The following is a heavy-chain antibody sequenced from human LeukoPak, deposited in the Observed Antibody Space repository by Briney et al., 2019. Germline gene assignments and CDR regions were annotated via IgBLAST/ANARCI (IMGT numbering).Heavy chain of an antibody. CDR1: GYTFTSYG. CDR2: ISAYNGNT. V-gene: IGHV1-18*01. D-gene: IGHD3-3*01. Sequence: GASVKVSCKASGYTFTSYGISWVRQAPGQGLEWMGWISAYNGNTNYAQKLQGRVTMTTDASTSTAYMELRSLRSDDTAVYYCARAGGRDSRDITIFGVVIYNWFDPWGQGTLVTVSS. J-gene: IGHJ5*02. CDR3: ARAGGRDSRDITIFGVVIYNWFDP.